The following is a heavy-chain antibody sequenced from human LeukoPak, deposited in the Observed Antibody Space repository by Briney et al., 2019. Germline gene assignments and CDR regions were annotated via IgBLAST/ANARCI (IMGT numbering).Heavy chain of an antibody. CDR2: ISGSGGST. CDR1: GFTFSSYA. D-gene: IGHD6-13*01. CDR3: ANGRHVLTAAGPFDY. Sequence: PGGSLRLSCAASGFTFSSYAMSWVRQAPGKGLEWVSAISGSGGSTYYTDSVKGRFTISRDNSKNTLYLQMNSLRAEDTAVYYCANGRHVLTAAGPFDYWGQGTLVTVSS. J-gene: IGHJ4*02. V-gene: IGHV3-23*01.